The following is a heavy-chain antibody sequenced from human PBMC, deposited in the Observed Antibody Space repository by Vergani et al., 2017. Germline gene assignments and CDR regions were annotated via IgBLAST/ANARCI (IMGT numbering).Heavy chain of an antibody. D-gene: IGHD3-3*01. CDR2: MNPNSGNT. CDR3: ARGRSYYDCWSCYPERGWFDP. J-gene: IGHJ5*02. CDR1: GYTFTSYD. Sequence: QVQLVQSGAEVKKPGASVKVSCKASGYTFTSYDINWVRQATGQGLEWMGWMNPNSGNTGYAQKFQGRVTMTRNTSISTAYMDLSSLRSEDTAVYYCARGRSYYDCWSCYPERGWFDPWGQGTLVTVSS. V-gene: IGHV1-8*01.